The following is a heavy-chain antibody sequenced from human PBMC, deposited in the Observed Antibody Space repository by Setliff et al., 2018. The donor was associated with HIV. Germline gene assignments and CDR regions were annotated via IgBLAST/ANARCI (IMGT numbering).Heavy chain of an antibody. V-gene: IGHV4-38-2*01. CDR2: FHHSGSA. CDR1: GYSIRTAYY. CDR3: ARQGAGYYYDSSDYYTGNGFDM. Sequence: LSLTCAVSGYSIRTAYYWAWIRQSPGKGLEWIGGFHHSGSAHYNPSLKSRVTISGQTSKNQFSLTLTSVTAADTAIYYCARQGAGYYYDSSDYYTGNGFDMWGQGTMVTVSS. J-gene: IGHJ3*02. D-gene: IGHD3-22*01.